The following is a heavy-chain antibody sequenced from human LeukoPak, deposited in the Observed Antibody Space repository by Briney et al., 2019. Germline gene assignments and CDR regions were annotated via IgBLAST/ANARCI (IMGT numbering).Heavy chain of an antibody. Sequence: SVKVSCKASGGTFSSYAISWVRQAPGQGLEWMGGIIPIFGTANYAQKFQGRVTITTDESTSTAYIELSSLRSEDTAVYYCARFRDGRYYYMDVWGKGTTVTVSS. CDR3: ARFRDGRYYYMDV. CDR1: GGTFSSYA. V-gene: IGHV1-69*05. D-gene: IGHD5-24*01. CDR2: IIPIFGTA. J-gene: IGHJ6*03.